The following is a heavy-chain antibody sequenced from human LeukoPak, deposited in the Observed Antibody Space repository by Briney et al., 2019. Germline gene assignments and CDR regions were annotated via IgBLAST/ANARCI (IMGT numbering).Heavy chain of an antibody. CDR1: GFTFSSFG. Sequence: GGSLRLSCAASGFTFSSFGMHWVRQAPGKGLEWVAFIRSEGTNKYYPDSVEGRFTVSRDNSKNTLFLQMNSLRPEDTAVYYCAKDPSKASRTLDIWGQGTLVIVSA. CDR3: AKDPSKASRTLDI. V-gene: IGHV3-30*02. CDR2: IRSEGTNK. J-gene: IGHJ3*02.